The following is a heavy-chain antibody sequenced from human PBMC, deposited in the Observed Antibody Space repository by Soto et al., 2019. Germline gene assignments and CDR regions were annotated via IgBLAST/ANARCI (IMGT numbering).Heavy chain of an antibody. CDR3: ARDSGYSSGWYRGGYFDY. D-gene: IGHD6-19*01. Sequence: KQSQTLSLTCAISGDSVSSNSAAWNWIRQSPSRGLEWLGRTYYRSKWYNDYAVSVKSRITINPDTSKNQFSLQLNSVTPEDTAVYYCARDSGYSSGWYRGGYFDYWGQGTLVTVSS. V-gene: IGHV6-1*01. J-gene: IGHJ4*02. CDR1: GDSVSSNSAA. CDR2: TYYRSKWYN.